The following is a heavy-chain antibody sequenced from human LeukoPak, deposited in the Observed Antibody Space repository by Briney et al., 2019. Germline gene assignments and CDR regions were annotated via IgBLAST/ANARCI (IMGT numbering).Heavy chain of an antibody. CDR1: GGSISSYY. Sequence: SETLSLTCTVSGGSISSYYWSWIRQPPGRGLEWIGYIYYSGSTNYNPSLKSRVTISVDTSKNQFSLKLSSVTAADTAVYYCARHGDSGDFDYWGQGTLVTVSS. D-gene: IGHD2-21*02. CDR3: ARHGDSGDFDY. CDR2: IYYSGST. V-gene: IGHV4-59*08. J-gene: IGHJ4*02.